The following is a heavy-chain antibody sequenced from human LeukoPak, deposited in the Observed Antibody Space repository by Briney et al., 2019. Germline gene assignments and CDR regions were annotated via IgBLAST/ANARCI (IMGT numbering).Heavy chain of an antibody. Sequence: ASVKVFCKASGYTFTGYYMHWVRQAPGQGLEWMGWINPNSGGTNYAQKFQGRVTMTRDTSISTAYMELSRLRSDDTAVYYCARGRRFGELLLSAFDIWGQGTMVTVSS. D-gene: IGHD3-10*01. CDR3: ARGRRFGELLLSAFDI. CDR2: INPNSGGT. J-gene: IGHJ3*02. V-gene: IGHV1-2*02. CDR1: GYTFTGYY.